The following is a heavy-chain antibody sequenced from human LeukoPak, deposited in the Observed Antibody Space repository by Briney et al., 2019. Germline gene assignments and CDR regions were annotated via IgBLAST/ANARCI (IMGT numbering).Heavy chain of an antibody. D-gene: IGHD6-6*01. CDR1: GFTFSSYA. J-gene: IGHJ4*02. CDR3: XXXXXXAARGYFDY. V-gene: IGHV3-23*01. Sequence: GGSLRLSCAASGFTFSSYAMSWVRQAPGKGLEWVSAISGSGGSTYYADSVKGRFTISRDNSKNTLYLQMNSLRAEDTAVYYXXXXXXXAARGYFDYWGQGTLVTVSS. CDR2: ISGSGGST.